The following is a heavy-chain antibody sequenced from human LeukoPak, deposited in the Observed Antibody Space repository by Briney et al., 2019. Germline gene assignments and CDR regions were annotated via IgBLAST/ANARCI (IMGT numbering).Heavy chain of an antibody. CDR3: AKRATAGGFDS. Sequence: GGSLRLSCEATGFSLSSYAMSWVRQAPGEGLEWVSATSGSGDSADYADAVKGRFTISRDNSKSTLYLLMTSLRVDGTALYYCAKRATAGGFDSWGQGTLVTVSS. CDR2: TSGSGDSA. V-gene: IGHV3-23*01. J-gene: IGHJ4*02. D-gene: IGHD6-13*01. CDR1: GFSLSSYA.